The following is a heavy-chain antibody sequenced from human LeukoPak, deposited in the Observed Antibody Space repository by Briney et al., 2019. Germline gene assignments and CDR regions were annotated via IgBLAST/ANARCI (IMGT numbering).Heavy chain of an antibody. CDR2: ITTSSTTI. Sequence: GGSLRLSCTASGFTFSGYSMNWVRQAPRKGLEWVAHITTSSTTIYYADSVRGRFTISRDNARNSLYLQMNGLRAEASAVYYCARNFDSGSLLDYWGQGILVTVSS. V-gene: IGHV3-48*01. CDR3: ARNFDSGSLLDY. CDR1: GFTFSGYS. J-gene: IGHJ4*02. D-gene: IGHD3-10*01.